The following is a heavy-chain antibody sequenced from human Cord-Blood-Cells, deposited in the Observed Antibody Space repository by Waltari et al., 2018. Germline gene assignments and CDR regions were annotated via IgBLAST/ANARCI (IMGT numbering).Heavy chain of an antibody. CDR3: ARDIVVVPAAVYFDY. CDR1: GYTFTGYY. D-gene: IGHD2-2*01. CDR2: INPNSGGT. J-gene: IGHJ4*02. Sequence: QVQLVQSGAEVKKPGASVKVSCKASGYTFTGYYMHWVRQAPGQGLEWMGLINPNSGGTNYAQKFQGRVTMTRDTSISTAYMELSRLRSDDTAVYYCARDIVVVPAAVYFDYWGQGTLVTVSS. V-gene: IGHV1-2*02.